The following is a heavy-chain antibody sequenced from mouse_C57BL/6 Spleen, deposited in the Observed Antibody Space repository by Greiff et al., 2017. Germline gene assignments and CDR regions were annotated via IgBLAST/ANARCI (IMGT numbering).Heavy chain of an antibody. CDR3: ARLYYYGSSYDFDY. J-gene: IGHJ2*01. CDR2: ISSGSSTI. CDR1: GFTFSDYG. D-gene: IGHD1-1*01. Sequence: EVKLMESGGGLVKPGGSLKLSCAASGFTFSDYGMHWVRQAPEKGLEWVAYISSGSSTIYYADTVKGRFTISRDNAKNTLFLQMTSLRSEDTAMYYCARLYYYGSSYDFDYWGQGTTLTVAS. V-gene: IGHV5-17*01.